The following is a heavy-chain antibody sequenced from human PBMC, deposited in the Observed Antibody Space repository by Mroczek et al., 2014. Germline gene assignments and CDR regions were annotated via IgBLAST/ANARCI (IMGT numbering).Heavy chain of an antibody. CDR1: DSPFSSNA. J-gene: IGHJ4*02. CDR3: AKDLHYWAPDY. D-gene: IGHD2-15*01. V-gene: IGHV3-23*01. CDR2: IGSDGGT. Sequence: SGGGLGYSLGSPYDSPVQPLDSPFSSNAMIWVRQAPGKGLEWVSGIGSDGGTHYGESVKGRFTISRDNSKNTIYLQMNILGAEDTAVYYCAKDLHYWAPDYWGQGTLVTVSS.